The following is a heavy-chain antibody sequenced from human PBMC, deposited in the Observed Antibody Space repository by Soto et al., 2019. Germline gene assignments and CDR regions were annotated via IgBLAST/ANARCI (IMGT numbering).Heavy chain of an antibody. Sequence: EVQLVESGGGLVHPGGSLKLSCAASGFPFNGSAMHWVRQASGKGLEWVGRIRSKPNNYATAYAASLKGRFTISRDDSKNPAYLQMNSLKTEDTAVYYCAGDFYYNMDVGGQGTTVTVSS. CDR1: GFPFNGSA. CDR2: IRSKPNNYAT. V-gene: IGHV3-73*02. CDR3: AGDFYYNMDV. J-gene: IGHJ6*02.